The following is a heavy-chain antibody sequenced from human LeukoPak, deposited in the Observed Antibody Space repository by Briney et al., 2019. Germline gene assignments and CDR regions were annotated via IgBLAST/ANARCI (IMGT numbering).Heavy chain of an antibody. Sequence: GGSLRLSCAASGFTFSSYGMHWVRQAPGKGLEWVAVISYDGSNKYYADSVKGRFTISRDNSKNTLYLQMNSLRAEDTAVYYCAKVWGIVGALRQLHDYWGQGTLVTVSS. CDR2: ISYDGSNK. CDR1: GFTFSSYG. J-gene: IGHJ4*02. CDR3: AKVWGIVGALRQLHDY. V-gene: IGHV3-30*18. D-gene: IGHD1-26*01.